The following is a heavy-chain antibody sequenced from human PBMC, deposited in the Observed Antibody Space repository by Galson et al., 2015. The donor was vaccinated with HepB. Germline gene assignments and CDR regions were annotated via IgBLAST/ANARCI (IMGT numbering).Heavy chain of an antibody. CDR1: GYTFSTYE. V-gene: IGHV1-8*02. D-gene: IGHD4-11*01. CDR2: IRPTSGAT. J-gene: IGHJ6*03. Sequence: SVKVSCKASGYTFSTYEVNWVRQAPGQGLEWVGRIRPTSGATLYAQKFQGRVTMTTNISISTAYMELSSLNSEDTAIYYCARGGEVFSATSTTYYYYYLDVWGIGTTVAVS. CDR3: ARGGEVFSATSTTYYYYYLDV.